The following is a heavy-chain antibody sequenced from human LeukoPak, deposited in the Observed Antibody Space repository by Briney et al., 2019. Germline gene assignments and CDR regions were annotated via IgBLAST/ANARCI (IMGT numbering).Heavy chain of an antibody. CDR1: GYSFTSYW. D-gene: IGHD2-2*01. J-gene: IGHJ4*02. V-gene: IGHV5-51*01. CDR3: ARSGTPGDIVVVPAAMGFDY. Sequence: GESLKISCKGSGYSFTSYWIGWVRQMPGKGLEWTGIIYPGDSDTRYSPSFQGQVTISADKSISTAYLQWSSLKASDTAMYYCARSGTPGDIVVVPAAMGFDYWGQGTLVTVSS. CDR2: IYPGDSDT.